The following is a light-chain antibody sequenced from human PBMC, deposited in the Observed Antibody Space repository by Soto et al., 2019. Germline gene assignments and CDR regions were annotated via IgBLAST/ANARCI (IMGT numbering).Light chain of an antibody. CDR1: QSVSSN. Sequence: EIVMTQSPATLSVSPGERATFSCRASQSVSSNLAWYQQKPGQAPRLLIYGASIRATGIPARFSGSASGTQVSLTISSLQSEDFAIYYCQHYNNWPPWTFGQGTKVDIK. CDR3: QHYNNWPPWT. J-gene: IGKJ1*01. CDR2: GAS. V-gene: IGKV3-15*01.